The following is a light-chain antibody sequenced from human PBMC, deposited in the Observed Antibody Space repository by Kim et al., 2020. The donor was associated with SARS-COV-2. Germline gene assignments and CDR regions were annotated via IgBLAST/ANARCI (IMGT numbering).Light chain of an antibody. V-gene: IGLV3-1*01. Sequence: PGQTASVTCSGDKLGDKYACWYQQKPSQSPVLVIYQDSKRPSGIPARFSGSNSGNTATLTISGTQAMDEADYYCQAWDSSTARYVFGTGTKVTVL. CDR2: QDS. CDR3: QAWDSSTARYV. J-gene: IGLJ1*01. CDR1: KLGDKY.